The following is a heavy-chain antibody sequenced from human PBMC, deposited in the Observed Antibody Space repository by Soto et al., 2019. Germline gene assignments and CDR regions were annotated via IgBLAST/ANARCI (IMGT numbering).Heavy chain of an antibody. J-gene: IGHJ4*02. CDR1: GGSISSGGYY. CDR3: ARGLGGYGSGEGYFDY. V-gene: IGHV4-31*03. D-gene: IGHD3-10*01. CDR2: IHYSGNT. Sequence: QVQLQESGPGLVKPSQTLSLTCTVSGGSISSGGYYWSWIRQHPGKGLEWIGYIHYSGNTYYNPSLNRRVTISVDTSKNQFSLNLMSVTAAGPAVYYCARGLGGYGSGEGYFDYWGQGTLVTVSS.